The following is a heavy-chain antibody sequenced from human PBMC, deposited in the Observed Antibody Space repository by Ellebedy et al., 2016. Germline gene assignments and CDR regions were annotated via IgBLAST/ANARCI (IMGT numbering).Heavy chain of an antibody. J-gene: IGHJ5*02. CDR1: GFTFSNYV. CDR3: ARGVGGTSLNWFDP. V-gene: IGHV3-23*01. Sequence: GGSLRLXCTASGFTFSNYVMSWVRQAPGKGLKWVSGISRTDDSTYYADSVKGRFTISRDNAKNSLYLQMNSLRAEDTAVYYCARGVGGTSLNWFDPWGQGTLVTVSS. D-gene: IGHD3-16*01. CDR2: ISRTDDST.